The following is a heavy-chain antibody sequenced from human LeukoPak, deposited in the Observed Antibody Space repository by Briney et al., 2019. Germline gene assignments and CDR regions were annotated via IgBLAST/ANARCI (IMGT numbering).Heavy chain of an antibody. J-gene: IGHJ5*02. CDR3: ASSEVVPAAIPGWFDP. V-gene: IGHV4-30-2*01. Sequence: SETLSLTCAVSGGSISTAGYSWGWIRQPPGKGLEWIGYIFHSGITYFNPSLKSRVTISVDTSKNQFSLKLSSVTAADTAVYYCASSEVVPAAIPGWFDPWGQGTLVTVSS. D-gene: IGHD2-2*01. CDR1: GGSISTAGYS. CDR2: IFHSGIT.